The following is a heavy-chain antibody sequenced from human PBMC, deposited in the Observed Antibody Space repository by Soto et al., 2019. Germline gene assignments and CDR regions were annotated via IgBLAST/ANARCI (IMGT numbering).Heavy chain of an antibody. J-gene: IGHJ4*02. V-gene: IGHV4-59*01. D-gene: IGHD5-12*01. CDR1: GGSISSYY. CDR2: IYYSGST. Sequence: KPSETLSLTCTVSGGSISSYYWSWIRQPPGKGLEWIGYIYYSGSTNYNPSLKSRVTISVDTSKNQFSLKLSSVTAADTAVYYCARADIVATIAFDYWGQGXLVTVSA. CDR3: ARADIVATIAFDY.